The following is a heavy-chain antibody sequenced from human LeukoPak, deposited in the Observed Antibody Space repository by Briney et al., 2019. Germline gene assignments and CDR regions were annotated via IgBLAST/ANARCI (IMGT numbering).Heavy chain of an antibody. Sequence: GGSLRLSCAASGFTFSSYGMHWVRQAPGKGLEWVAVISYDGSNKYYADSVKGRFTISRDNSKNTLYLQMNSLRAEDTAVYYCAKVGGYDPPVDYWGQGTLVTVPS. CDR2: ISYDGSNK. CDR3: AKVGGYDPPVDY. J-gene: IGHJ4*02. V-gene: IGHV3-30*18. CDR1: GFTFSSYG. D-gene: IGHD5-12*01.